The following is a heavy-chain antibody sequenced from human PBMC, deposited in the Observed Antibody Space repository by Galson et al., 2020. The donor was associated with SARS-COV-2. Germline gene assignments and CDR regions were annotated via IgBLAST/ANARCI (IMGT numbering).Heavy chain of an antibody. CDR1: GGSINRGDYF. CDR2: IYNTGDT. V-gene: IGHV4-30-4*01. Sequence: ASETLSLTCTVSGGSINRGDYFWTWIRQPPGKGLEWIGNIYNTGDTQYNPSLQGRVTMFLDTSKNQFSLKLTSVTAADAAVFFCARETADYDILAGYQYFGVDVWGQGTTVTVSS. J-gene: IGHJ6*02. CDR3: ARETADYDILAGYQYFGVDV. D-gene: IGHD3-9*01.